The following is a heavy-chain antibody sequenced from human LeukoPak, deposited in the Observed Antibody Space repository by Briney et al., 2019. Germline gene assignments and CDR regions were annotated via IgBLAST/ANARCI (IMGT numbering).Heavy chain of an antibody. CDR1: GFTFDDYA. V-gene: IGHV3-9*01. Sequence: GGSLRLSCVASGFTFDDYAMHWVRQAPGKGLEWVAGINWNSVSAVYADSLKGRLTISRDNAKNSLYLQMNSLRAEDTAVYYCARDSTEGSFDYWGQGTLVTVSS. J-gene: IGHJ4*02. CDR2: INWNSVSA. CDR3: ARDSTEGSFDY. D-gene: IGHD2-2*01.